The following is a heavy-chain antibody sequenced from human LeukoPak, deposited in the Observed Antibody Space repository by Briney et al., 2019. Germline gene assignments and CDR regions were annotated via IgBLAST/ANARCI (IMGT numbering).Heavy chain of an antibody. Sequence: SETLSLTCAVYGGPFSGYYWSWIRQPPGKGLEWIGEINHSGSTNYNPSLKSRVTISVDTSKNQFSLKLSSVTAADTAVYYCARLYYYDSSGPPLWGRGTLVTVSS. J-gene: IGHJ4*02. CDR2: INHSGST. CDR3: ARLYYYDSSGPPL. V-gene: IGHV4-34*01. CDR1: GGPFSGYY. D-gene: IGHD3-22*01.